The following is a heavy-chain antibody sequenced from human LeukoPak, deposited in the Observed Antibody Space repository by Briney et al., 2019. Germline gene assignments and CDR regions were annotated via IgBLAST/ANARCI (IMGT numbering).Heavy chain of an antibody. CDR2: ISSSSSYI. CDR1: GFTFSSYS. V-gene: IGHV3-21*01. J-gene: IGHJ6*03. Sequence: GGSLRLSCAASGFTFSSYSMNWVRQAPGKGLEWVSSISSSSSYIYYADSVKGRFTISRDNAKNSLYLQMNSLRAEDTAVYYCAREFIAAAGTGGFVYYYYMDVWGKGTTVTVSS. D-gene: IGHD6-13*01. CDR3: AREFIAAAGTGGFVYYYYMDV.